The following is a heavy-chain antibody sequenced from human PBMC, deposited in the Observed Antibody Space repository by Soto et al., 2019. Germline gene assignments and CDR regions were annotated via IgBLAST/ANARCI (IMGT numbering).Heavy chain of an antibody. CDR3: AKRAIQLWLSSH. CDR1: GFTFSSYA. CDR2: ISDSGSST. V-gene: IGHV3-23*01. Sequence: PGGSLRLSCAASGFTFSSYAMSWVRQAPGKGLEWVSAISDSGSSTYYADSVKGRFTISRDNSKNTLYLQMNSLRAEDTAVYYCAKRAIQLWLSSHWGQGTLGTVSS. D-gene: IGHD5-18*01. J-gene: IGHJ1*01.